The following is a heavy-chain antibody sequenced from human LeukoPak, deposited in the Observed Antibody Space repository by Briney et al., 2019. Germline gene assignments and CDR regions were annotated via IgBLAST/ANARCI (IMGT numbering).Heavy chain of an antibody. CDR2: IYTSGST. J-gene: IGHJ6*02. V-gene: IGHV4-4*07. D-gene: IGHD3-3*01. CDR3: ARDRSDFWSGYYYGMDV. CDR1: GGSISSYY. Sequence: SETLSLTCTVSGGSISSYYWSWNRQPAGKGLEWIGRIYTSGSTNYNPSLKSRVTMSVDTSKNQFSLKLSSVTAADTAVYYCARDRSDFWSGYYYGMDVWGQGTTVTVSS.